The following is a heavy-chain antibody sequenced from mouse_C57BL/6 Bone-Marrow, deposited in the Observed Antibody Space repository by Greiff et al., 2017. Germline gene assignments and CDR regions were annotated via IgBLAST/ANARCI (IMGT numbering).Heavy chain of an antibody. V-gene: IGHV5-9-1*02. D-gene: IGHD2-1*01. J-gene: IGHJ3*01. CDR1: GFTFSSYA. CDR2: ISSGGDYI. Sequence: EVHLVESGEGLVKPGGSLKLSCAASGFTFSSYAMSWVRQTPEKRLEWVAYISSGGDYIYYADTVKGRFTISRDNARNTLYLQMSSRKSEDTATYYCTREGSYYPAWFAYWGQGTLVTVSA. CDR3: TREGSYYPAWFAY.